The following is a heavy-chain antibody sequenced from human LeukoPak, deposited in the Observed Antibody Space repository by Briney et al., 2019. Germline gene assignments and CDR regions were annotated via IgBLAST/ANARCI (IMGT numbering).Heavy chain of an antibody. CDR2: VIPIFGTA. J-gene: IGHJ4*02. D-gene: IGHD3-22*01. V-gene: IGHV1-69*05. CDR3: ARAESGDDYDSSGYSSLSLDY. Sequence: SVKVSCKASGGTFTSYAISWVRQAPGQGLELMGGVIPIFGTANYAQKFQGRVTITTDESTSTAYMELSSLRSEDTAVYYCARAESGDDYDSSGYSSLSLDYWGQGTLVTVSS. CDR1: GGTFTSYA.